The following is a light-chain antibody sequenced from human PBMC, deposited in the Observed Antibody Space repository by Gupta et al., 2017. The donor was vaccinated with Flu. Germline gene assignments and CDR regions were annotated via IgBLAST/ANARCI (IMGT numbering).Light chain of an antibody. CDR3: GSYAGSDGSFYV. CDR1: STDVGGYNF. CDR2: EVN. Sequence: QSALTQPPSASGPPGQSVTISCTGSSTDVGGYNFVSWYQQHPGKAPKLIIYEVNKRPSGVPDRFSGSKSGDTASLTVSGLQGEDEADYYCGSYAGSDGSFYVFGTGTKVTVL. V-gene: IGLV2-8*01. J-gene: IGLJ1*01.